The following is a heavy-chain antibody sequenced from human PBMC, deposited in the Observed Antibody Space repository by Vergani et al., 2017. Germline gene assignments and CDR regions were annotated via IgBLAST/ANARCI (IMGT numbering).Heavy chain of an antibody. Sequence: QVQLQESGPGLVKPSETLSLTCTVSGGSISSYYWSWIRQPPGKGLEWIWYIYTSGSTNYKPSLKSRVTISVDTSKNQCSLKLNSVTAADTAVYYCAIEVMIRGDAFDIWGQGTMVTVSS. CDR2: IYTSGST. CDR1: GGSISSYY. CDR3: AIEVMIRGDAFDI. V-gene: IGHV4-4*09. D-gene: IGHD3-10*01. J-gene: IGHJ3*02.